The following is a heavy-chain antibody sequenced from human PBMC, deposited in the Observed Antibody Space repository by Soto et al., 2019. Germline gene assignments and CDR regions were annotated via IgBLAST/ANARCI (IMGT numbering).Heavy chain of an antibody. CDR3: PSPWVVPAAPNRAYYYGMYV. Sequence: XSVKVSWQASGYTFTSYGINWVRQAPVQGLEWMRWISAYNGNTNYAQKLQGRVTMTTDTSTSTAYMELRSLRSDDTAVYHCPSPWVVPAAPNRAYYYGMYVWGQGPTVTVSS. CDR2: ISAYNGNT. J-gene: IGHJ6*02. V-gene: IGHV1-18*01. CDR1: GYTFTSYG. D-gene: IGHD2-2*01.